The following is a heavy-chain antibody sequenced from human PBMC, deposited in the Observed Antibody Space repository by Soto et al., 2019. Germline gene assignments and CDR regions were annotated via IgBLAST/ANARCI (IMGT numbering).Heavy chain of an antibody. J-gene: IGHJ6*03. CDR2: INHAGST. D-gene: IGHD3-3*01. V-gene: IGHV4-34*01. Sequence: QVQLQQWGAGLLKPSETLSLTCAVFGGSFSGYYWRLIRQSPGKGLECIGEINHAGSTTYNPSLKSRVTISVDTSKNQFTLELTSVIAADTAVYYCVRGATYNDFWSGYRPLSKYYYYMDVWGNGTTVIVSS. CDR3: VRGATYNDFWSGYRPLSKYYYYMDV. CDR1: GGSFSGYY.